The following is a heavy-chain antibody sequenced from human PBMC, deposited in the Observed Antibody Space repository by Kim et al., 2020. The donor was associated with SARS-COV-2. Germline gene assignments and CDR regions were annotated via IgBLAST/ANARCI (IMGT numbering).Heavy chain of an antibody. J-gene: IGHJ1*01. CDR1: GGSISSSSYY. CDR2: IYYSGST. V-gene: IGHV4-39*01. Sequence: SETLSLTCTVSGGSISSSSYYWGWIRQPPGKGLEWIGSIYYSGSTYYNPSLKSRVTISVDTSKNQFSLKLSSVTAADTAVYDCARRGPGEPYAHWGQGTL. CDR3: ARRGPGEPYAH. D-gene: IGHD3-10*01.